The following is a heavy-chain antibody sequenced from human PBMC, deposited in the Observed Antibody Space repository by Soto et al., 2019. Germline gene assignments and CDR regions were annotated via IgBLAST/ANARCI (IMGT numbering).Heavy chain of an antibody. V-gene: IGHV3-73*01. CDR1: GFTISCSA. CDR2: IRSKANSYAT. J-gene: IGHJ4*02. CDR3: TRLTQGIAVAGTDSY. D-gene: IGHD6-19*01. Sequence: GGSLRLSCAASGFTISCSAMHWVRQASGKGLEWVGRIRSKANSYATAYAASVKGRFTISRDDSKNTAYLQMNSLKTEDTAVYYCTRLTQGIAVAGTDSYWGQGTLVTVSS.